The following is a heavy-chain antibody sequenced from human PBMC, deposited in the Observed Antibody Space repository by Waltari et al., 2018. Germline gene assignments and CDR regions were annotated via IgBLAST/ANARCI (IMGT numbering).Heavy chain of an antibody. J-gene: IGHJ3*01. CDR2: VSYSGTT. V-gene: IGHV4-39*01. Sequence: QLQLQESGPRLVRPSETLSLICRVSGVSITSNRNYWAWIRQSPGQGLEWIGTVSYSGTTYISPSLKSRVSVSRDTSKNQVSLILGSVTAADMAVYYCATYIGASVGTEAFDVWGQGTMVTVSS. CDR1: GVSITSNRNY. CDR3: ATYIGASVGTEAFDV. D-gene: IGHD5-12*01.